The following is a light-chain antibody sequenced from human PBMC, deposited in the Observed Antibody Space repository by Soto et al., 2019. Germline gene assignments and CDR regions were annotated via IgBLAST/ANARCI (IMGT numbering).Light chain of an antibody. J-gene: IGLJ2*01. Sequence: QSALTQPPSASGSLGQSVTISCTGTSSDVGGYNYVSWHQQHPGKAPKVMIYEVTKRPPGVPDRFSGSKSGNTASLTVSGLQAEDEADYLCRSFAGGGNPVLLGGGTKLTVL. V-gene: IGLV2-8*01. CDR1: SSDVGGYNY. CDR3: RSFAGGGNPVL. CDR2: EVT.